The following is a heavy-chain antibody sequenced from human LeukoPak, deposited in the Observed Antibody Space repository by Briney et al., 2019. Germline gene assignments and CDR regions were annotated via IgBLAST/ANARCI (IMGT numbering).Heavy chain of an antibody. J-gene: IGHJ1*01. CDR2: MNPNSGNT. Sequence: APVKVSCKASGYTFTSYDINWVRQATGQGLEWMGWMNPNSGNTGYAQKFQGRVTMTRNTSISTAYMELSSLRSEDTAVYYCARGDYYDSSGYYSPTEYFQHWGQGTLVTVSS. CDR1: GYTFTSYD. CDR3: ARGDYYDSSGYYSPTEYFQH. D-gene: IGHD3-22*01. V-gene: IGHV1-8*01.